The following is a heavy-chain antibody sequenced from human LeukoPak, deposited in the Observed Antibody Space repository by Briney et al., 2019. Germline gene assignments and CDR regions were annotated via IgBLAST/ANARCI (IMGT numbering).Heavy chain of an antibody. CDR2: IIPILGIA. D-gene: IGHD4-11*01. V-gene: IGHV1-69*04. Sequence: SVKVSCKASGGTFSSYAISWVRQAPAQGLEWMGRIIPILGIANYEQKFQGRVTITADKSTSTAYMELSSLRSEDTAVYYCARDVTTVTTYPNYYYYGMDVWGQGTTVTVSS. CDR3: ARDVTTVTTYPNYYYYGMDV. J-gene: IGHJ6*02. CDR1: GGTFSSYA.